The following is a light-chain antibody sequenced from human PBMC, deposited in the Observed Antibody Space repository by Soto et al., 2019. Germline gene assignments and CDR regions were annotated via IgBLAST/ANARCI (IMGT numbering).Light chain of an antibody. V-gene: IGKV3-20*01. CDR1: QSIGSSY. Sequence: GLTHSPCTRSLSPGERAALSCRASQSIGSSYLAWYQQKPGQAPRLLIYGAASRATGIPDRFSGGGSGTDFSLTISRLDHEDFAVYYCQQYSSSPLTLGQGTRLEIK. CDR3: QQYSSSPLT. J-gene: IGKJ5*01. CDR2: GAA.